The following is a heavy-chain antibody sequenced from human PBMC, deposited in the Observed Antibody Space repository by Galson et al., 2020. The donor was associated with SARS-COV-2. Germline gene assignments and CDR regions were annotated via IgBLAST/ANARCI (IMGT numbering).Heavy chain of an antibody. CDR3: ARGDRLAAPDPWIQLWSGVYYYYYMDV. J-gene: IGHJ6*03. CDR1: GGTFSSYA. CDR2: IIPILGIA. D-gene: IGHD5-18*01. V-gene: IGHV1-69*10. Sequence: SVKVSCKASGGTFSSYAISWVRQAPGQGLEWMGGIIPILGIANYAQKFQGRVTITADKSTSTAYMELSSLRSEDTAVYYCARGDRLAAPDPWIQLWSGVYYYYYMDVWGKGTTVTVSS.